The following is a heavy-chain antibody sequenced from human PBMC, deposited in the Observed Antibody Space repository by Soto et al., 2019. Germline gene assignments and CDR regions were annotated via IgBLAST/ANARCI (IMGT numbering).Heavy chain of an antibody. D-gene: IGHD3-9*01. CDR2: INPNSGGT. J-gene: IGHJ5*02. CDR3: ARAREGLRYFDWPTNWFDP. V-gene: IGHV1-2*02. CDR1: GYTFTGYY. Sequence: ASVKVSCKASGYTFTGYYMHWVRQAPGQGLEWMGWINPNSGGTNYAQKFQGRVTMTRDTSISTAYMELSRLRSDDTAVYYCARAREGLRYFDWPTNWFDPWGQGTLVTVSP.